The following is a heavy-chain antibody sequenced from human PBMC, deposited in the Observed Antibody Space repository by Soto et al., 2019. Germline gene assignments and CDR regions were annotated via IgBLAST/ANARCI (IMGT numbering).Heavy chain of an antibody. D-gene: IGHD6-6*01. V-gene: IGHV1-8*01. CDR2: MNPNSGNT. CDR1: GYTFTSYD. J-gene: IGHJ2*01. Sequence: QVQLVQSGAEVKKPGASVKVSCKASGYTFTSYDINWVRQATGQGLEWMGWMNPNSGNTGYAQKFQGRVTMTRNTSISTTYMELSSLRSEDTAVYYCARGRGRNIAARGGWYFDLWGRGTLVTVSS. CDR3: ARGRGRNIAARGGWYFDL.